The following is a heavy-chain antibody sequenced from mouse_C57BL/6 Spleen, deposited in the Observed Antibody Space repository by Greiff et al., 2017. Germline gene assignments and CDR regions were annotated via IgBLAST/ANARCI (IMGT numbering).Heavy chain of an antibody. D-gene: IGHD2-4*01. CDR3: ARSGVYYDYAMDY. CDR2: IYPGDGDT. Sequence: LVESGPELVKPGASVKISCKASGYAFSSSWMNWVKQRPGKGLEWIGRIYPGDGDTNYNGKFKGKATLTADKSSSTAYMQLSSLTSEDSAVYFCARSGVYYDYAMDYWGQGTSVTVSS. CDR1: GYAFSSSW. V-gene: IGHV1-82*01. J-gene: IGHJ4*01.